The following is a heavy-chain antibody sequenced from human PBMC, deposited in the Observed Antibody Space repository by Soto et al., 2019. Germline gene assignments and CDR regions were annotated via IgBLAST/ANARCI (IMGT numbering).Heavy chain of an antibody. V-gene: IGHV3-30*18. Sequence: VQLVESGGGVVQPGRSLRLSCAASGFTFSTYGMHWVRQAPGKGLEWVAVISYDAKHKYYADSLKGRFTISRDNSKNTLYLQMNSRRAEDSAVYYCAQGAVQDLWSGYYTLFDYWGQGTLVTVST. J-gene: IGHJ4*02. D-gene: IGHD3-3*01. CDR2: ISYDAKHK. CDR1: GFTFSTYG. CDR3: AQGAVQDLWSGYYTLFDY.